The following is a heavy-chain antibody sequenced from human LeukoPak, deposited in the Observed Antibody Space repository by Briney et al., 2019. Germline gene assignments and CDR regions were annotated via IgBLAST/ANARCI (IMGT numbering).Heavy chain of an antibody. Sequence: GGSLRLSCAASGFTVSNNYMSWVRQAPGKGLDWVSVIYSGGSTYDADSVKGRFTISRDNSKNTLYLQMNTLRAEDTAIYYCVGSPRLGDFDLWGRGTLVTVSS. V-gene: IGHV3-53*01. J-gene: IGHJ2*01. D-gene: IGHD3-3*01. CDR2: IYSGGST. CDR1: GFTVSNNY. CDR3: VGSPRLGDFDL.